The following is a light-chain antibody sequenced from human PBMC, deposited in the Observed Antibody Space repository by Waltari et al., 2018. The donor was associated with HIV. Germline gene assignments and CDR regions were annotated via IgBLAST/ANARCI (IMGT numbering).Light chain of an antibody. J-gene: IGLJ3*02. CDR1: RDNVRPGG. CDR2: SNN. CDR3: WTWDSLFSVWV. V-gene: IGLV10-54*04. Sequence: QAGLAKQPSVSAGLGQAVALPCTGNRDNVRPGGAAWMQQHQGHPPRLLSHSNNNRASGVSERFSPSTSGNSASLTSSGLQSEDEADYYCWTWDSLFSVWVFGEGTHVTVL.